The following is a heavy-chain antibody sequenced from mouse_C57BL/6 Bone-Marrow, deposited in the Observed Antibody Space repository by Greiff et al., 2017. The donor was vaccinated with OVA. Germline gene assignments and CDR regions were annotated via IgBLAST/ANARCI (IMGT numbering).Heavy chain of an antibody. CDR3: TRGGNYDLYFDV. CDR1: GYTFTDYE. Sequence: SGAELVRPGASVTLSCKASGYTFTDYEMHWVKQTPVHGLEWIGAIDPETGGTAYNEKFKGKAILTADKSSSTAYMELRSLTSEDSAIYYCTRGGNYDLYFDVWGTRTTVTVSS. J-gene: IGHJ1*03. CDR2: IDPETGGT. D-gene: IGHD1-1*01. V-gene: IGHV1-15*01.